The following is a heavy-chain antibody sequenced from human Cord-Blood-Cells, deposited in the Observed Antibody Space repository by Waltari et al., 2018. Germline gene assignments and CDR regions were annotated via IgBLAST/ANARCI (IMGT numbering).Heavy chain of an antibody. Sequence: QVQLQESGPGLVKPSETLSLTCTVSGGPISSYYWSWIRQPPGKALEWIGYIYYSGSTNYNPSLKSRVTISVDTSKNQFSLKLSSVTAADTAVYYCARASEGIVGAFDYWGQGTLVTVSS. V-gene: IGHV4-59*01. D-gene: IGHD1-26*01. J-gene: IGHJ4*02. CDR2: IYYSGST. CDR3: ARASEGIVGAFDY. CDR1: GGPISSYY.